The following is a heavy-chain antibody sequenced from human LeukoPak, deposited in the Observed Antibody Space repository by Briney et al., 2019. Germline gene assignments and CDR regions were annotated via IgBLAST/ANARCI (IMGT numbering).Heavy chain of an antibody. D-gene: IGHD3-22*01. J-gene: IGHJ3*02. V-gene: IGHV1-69*04. CDR3: ARDPRITMIVDYDAFDI. Sequence: ASVKVSCKASGGTFSSYAISWVRQAPGQGLEWMGRIIPILGIANYAQKFQGRVTITADKSTSTAYMELSSLRSEDTAVYYCARDPRITMIVDYDAFDIWGQGTMVTVSS. CDR2: IIPILGIA. CDR1: GGTFSSYA.